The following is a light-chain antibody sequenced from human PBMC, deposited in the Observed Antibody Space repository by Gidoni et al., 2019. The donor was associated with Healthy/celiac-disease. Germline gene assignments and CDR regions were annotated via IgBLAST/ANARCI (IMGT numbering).Light chain of an antibody. CDR2: KDS. Sequence: SYKLTQPPSVSVSPGQTARITCSGDALPKKSAYWYQQKPVQAPVLVIYKDSERTSGIPERFSGSSSGKTVTLTISGAQAEDEADYYCQSADSSGTYEVFGGGTKLTVL. CDR3: QSADSSGTYEV. CDR1: ALPKKS. V-gene: IGLV3-25*03. J-gene: IGLJ3*02.